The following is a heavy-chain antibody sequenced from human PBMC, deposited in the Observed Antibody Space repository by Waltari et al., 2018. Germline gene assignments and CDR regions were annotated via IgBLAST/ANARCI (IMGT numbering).Heavy chain of an antibody. CDR1: GGSFSGYY. D-gene: IGHD3-9*01. CDR2: INHSGST. CDR3: ARGGIEAYYDILTGLPGYFYMDV. V-gene: IGHV4-34*01. Sequence: QVQLQQWGAGLLKPSETLSLTCPAYGGSFSGYYWSWVRQPPGKGLEWIGEINHSGSTNYNPSLKSRITISVDTSKNQFSLKLSSVTAADTAVYYCARGGIEAYYDILTGLPGYFYMDVWGKGTTVTVSS. J-gene: IGHJ6*03.